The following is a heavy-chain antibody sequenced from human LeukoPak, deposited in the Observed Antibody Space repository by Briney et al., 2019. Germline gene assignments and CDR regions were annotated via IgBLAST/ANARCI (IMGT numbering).Heavy chain of an antibody. CDR1: GFTFSSYS. CDR2: ISSSSTI. D-gene: IGHD2-15*01. Sequence: GGSLRLSCAASGFTFSSYSMNWVRQAPGKGLEWVSYISSSSTIYYADSVKGRFTIPRDNAKNSLYLQMNSLRAEDTAVYYCAREIRSGYWGQGTLVTVSS. J-gene: IGHJ4*02. CDR3: AREIRSGY. V-gene: IGHV3-48*01.